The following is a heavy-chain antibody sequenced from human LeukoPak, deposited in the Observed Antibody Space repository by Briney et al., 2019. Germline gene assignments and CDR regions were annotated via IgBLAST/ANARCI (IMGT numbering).Heavy chain of an antibody. CDR3: AKDSGGVAAAGSPYFQH. V-gene: IGHV3-33*06. Sequence: GGSLRLSCAASGFTFSDYGMHWVRQAPGKGLEWVAVIWYDGSNKYYADSVKGRFTISRDNSKNTLYLKMNSLRAEDTAVYYCAKDSGGVAAAGSPYFQHWGQGTLVTVSS. CDR1: GFTFSDYG. D-gene: IGHD6-13*01. CDR2: IWYDGSNK. J-gene: IGHJ1*01.